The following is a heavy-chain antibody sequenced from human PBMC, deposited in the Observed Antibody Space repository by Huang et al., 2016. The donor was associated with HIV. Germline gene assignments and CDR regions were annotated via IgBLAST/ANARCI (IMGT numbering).Heavy chain of an antibody. CDR3: ARGGGIQLWLLGYYYMDV. V-gene: IGHV1-18*01. Sequence: QVQLVQSGAEVKKPGASVKVSCKASGYTFSSFGISWVRQAPGQGLEWVGWISVYNGNTKLAQKVQGRLTMTTDTSTSTAYMELRSLRSDDTAVYYCARGGGIQLWLLGYYYMDVWGNGTTVTVSS. J-gene: IGHJ6*03. CDR1: GYTFSSFG. CDR2: ISVYNGNT. D-gene: IGHD5-18*01.